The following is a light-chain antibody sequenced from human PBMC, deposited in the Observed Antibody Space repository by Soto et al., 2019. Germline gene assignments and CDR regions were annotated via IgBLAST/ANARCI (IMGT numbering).Light chain of an antibody. Sequence: EIVLTQSPGTLSLSPGERATLSCRASQSVSNNYLAWYQQKPGQAPRLLIYGASNRATGIPDRFSGSGSGTNFSLTISRLEPEDFAVDYCQQDGSSSTFGQRTKVEIK. CDR3: QQDGSSST. V-gene: IGKV3-20*01. CDR1: QSVSNNY. CDR2: GAS. J-gene: IGKJ1*01.